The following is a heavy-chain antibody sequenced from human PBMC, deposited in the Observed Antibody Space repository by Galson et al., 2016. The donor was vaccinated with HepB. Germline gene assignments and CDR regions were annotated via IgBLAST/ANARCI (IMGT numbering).Heavy chain of an antibody. J-gene: IGHJ2*01. V-gene: IGHV3-7*01. CDR2: IKQDGSER. Sequence: SLRLSCAASGFTFRSYWMGWVRQAQGKGQEWVAKIKQDGSERYNVDSMKGRFTISRDNAKNLLYLQMNSLRAEDTSMYFCVRETQYDFWARYVDLWGRGALVTV. D-gene: IGHD3/OR15-3a*01. CDR1: GFTFRSYW. CDR3: VRETQYDFWARYVDL.